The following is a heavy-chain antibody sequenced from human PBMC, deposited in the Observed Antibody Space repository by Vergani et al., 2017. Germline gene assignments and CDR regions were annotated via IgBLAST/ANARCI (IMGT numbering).Heavy chain of an antibody. Sequence: QVQLQESGPGLVKPSQTLSLTCAVSGGSISSGGYYWSWIRQHPGKGLEWIGYIYYSGSTYYNPSLKSRVTISVDTSKNQFSLKLSSVTAADTAVYYCAREPIGSTSVGVVIIRFAFYSWNQGTMVTVSS. CDR3: AREPIGSTSVGVVIIRFAFYS. D-gene: IGHD3-3*01. CDR2: IYYSGST. J-gene: IGHJ3*02. V-gene: IGHV4-31*11. CDR1: GGSISSGGYY.